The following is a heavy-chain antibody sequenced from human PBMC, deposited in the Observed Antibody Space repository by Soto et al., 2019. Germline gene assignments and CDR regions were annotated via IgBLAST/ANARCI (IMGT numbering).Heavy chain of an antibody. CDR2: IYYSGST. V-gene: IGHV4-59*01. CDR3: ARGRPKHYYYRYYKAV. CDR1: GGSISSYY. D-gene: IGHD6-25*01. Sequence: PSETLSLTCTVSGGSISSYYWSWIRQPPGKGLEWIGYIYYSGSTNYNPSLKSRVTISVDTSKNQFSLKVSSVTAADTAVYYCARGRPKHYYYRYYKAVWAKGTTVPVSS. J-gene: IGHJ6*03.